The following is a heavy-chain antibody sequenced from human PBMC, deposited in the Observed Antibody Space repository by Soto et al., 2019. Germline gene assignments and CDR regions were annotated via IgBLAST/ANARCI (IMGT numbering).Heavy chain of an antibody. D-gene: IGHD3-10*01. J-gene: IGHJ4*02. V-gene: IGHV3-30-3*01. CDR3: ARVDYGSGSYPDY. CDR2: ISYDGGNK. CDR1: GFTFSSYA. Sequence: QVQLVESGGGVVQPGRSLRLSCAASGFTFSSYAMHWVRQAPGKGLEWVAVISYDGGNKYYADSVKGRFTISRDNSKNTLYLQINSLRAEDTSAHYCARVDYGSGSYPDYWGQGTLVTVSS.